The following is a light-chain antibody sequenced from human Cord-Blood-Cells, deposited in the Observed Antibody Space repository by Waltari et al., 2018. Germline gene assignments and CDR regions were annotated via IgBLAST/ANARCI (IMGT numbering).Light chain of an antibody. Sequence: QSALTQPASVSGSPGQSITISCTGTSSDVGSYNLVSWYQQHPAKAPKLMIYEVSKRPSGGSNRVPGSKSCNTASLTISGLQAEDEADYYCCSYAGSSTFVVFGGGTKLTVL. CDR2: EVS. V-gene: IGLV2-23*02. J-gene: IGLJ2*01. CDR3: CSYAGSSTFVV. CDR1: SSDVGSYNL.